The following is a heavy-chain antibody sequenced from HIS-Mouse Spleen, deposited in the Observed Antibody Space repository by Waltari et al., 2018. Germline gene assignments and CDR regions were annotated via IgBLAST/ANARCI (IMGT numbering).Heavy chain of an antibody. J-gene: IGHJ4*02. CDR3: AKDKHHAFDY. CDR1: AVTFSSYG. Sequence: QVQLVESGGVVVQPGRSLRLSCAPSAVTFSSYGMHWVRQAPGKGLEWVAVISYDGSNKYYADSVKGRFTISRDNSKNTLYLQMNSLRAEDTAVYYCAKDKHHAFDYWGQGTLVTVSS. CDR2: ISYDGSNK. V-gene: IGHV3-30*18.